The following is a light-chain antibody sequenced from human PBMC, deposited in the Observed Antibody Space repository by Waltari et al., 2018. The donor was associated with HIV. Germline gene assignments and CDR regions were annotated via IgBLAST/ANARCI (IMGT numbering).Light chain of an antibody. CDR1: SSSIGSYNY. CDR2: EVS. Sequence: QFALTQPASVSGSPGQSITISCTGSSSSIGSYNYLHCHQQHPVKTPKLIIYEVSNRPSGISSRFSVAKSGNTASLTISGLQAEDEADYFCSSLTNSATLSVLFGGGTQLTVL. J-gene: IGLJ3*02. V-gene: IGLV2-14*01. CDR3: SSLTNSATLSVL.